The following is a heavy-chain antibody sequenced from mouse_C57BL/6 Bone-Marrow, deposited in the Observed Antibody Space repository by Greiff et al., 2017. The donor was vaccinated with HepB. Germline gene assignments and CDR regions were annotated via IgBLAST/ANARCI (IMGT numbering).Heavy chain of an antibody. CDR2: ISSGGSYT. CDR3: ARLLTRGY. Sequence: EVNVVESGGDLVKPGGSLKLSCAASGFTFSSYGMSWVRQTPEKRLEWVATISSGGSYTYYPDSVKGRFTISRDNAKNTLYLQMSSLKSEDTAMYHCARLLTRGYWGQGTTLTVSS. V-gene: IGHV5-6*01. D-gene: IGHD1-1*01. J-gene: IGHJ2*01. CDR1: GFTFSSYG.